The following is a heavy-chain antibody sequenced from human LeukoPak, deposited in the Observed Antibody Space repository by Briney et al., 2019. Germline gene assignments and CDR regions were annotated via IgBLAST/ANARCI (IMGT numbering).Heavy chain of an antibody. J-gene: IGHJ6*03. Sequence: SETLSLTCTVSGGSISSYYWSWIRQPPGKGLEWIGYIYYSGSTNYNPSLKSRVTISVDTSKNQFSLKLSSVTAADTAVYYCARGYSSSWSWNYMDVWGKGTTVTVSS. V-gene: IGHV4-59*01. CDR2: IYYSGST. D-gene: IGHD6-13*01. CDR1: GGSISSYY. CDR3: ARGYSSSWSWNYMDV.